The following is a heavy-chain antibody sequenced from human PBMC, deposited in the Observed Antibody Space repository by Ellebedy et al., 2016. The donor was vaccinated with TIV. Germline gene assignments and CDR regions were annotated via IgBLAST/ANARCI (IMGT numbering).Heavy chain of an antibody. V-gene: IGHV3-23*01. CDR2: FGVSGDTT. CDR1: GFTFSSSA. D-gene: IGHD1-14*01. Sequence: GESLKISCAASGFTFSSSAMSWVRQAPGKGLEWVSGFGVSGDTTYYTDSVKDRFTVSRDNSRNTLYLQMNSLRAEDTAIYYWVKGRSGTYIHHAFDYWGQGTLVTVSS. J-gene: IGHJ4*02. CDR3: VKGRSGTYIHHAFDY.